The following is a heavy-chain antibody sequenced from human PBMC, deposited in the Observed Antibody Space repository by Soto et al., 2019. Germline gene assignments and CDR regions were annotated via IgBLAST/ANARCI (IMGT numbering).Heavy chain of an antibody. V-gene: IGHV6-1*01. CDR2: TYYGSNWYT. CDR1: GDSVSTNSAT. J-gene: IGHJ5*01. Sequence: SQTLSLTCAISGDSVSTNSATWDWIRQSPPRGLEWLGRTYYGSNWYTDYAVSVKGRITISPDTSNNQLSLQLNSVTPDDTAVYYCARLIGNSWLDSWGQGTLVTVS. D-gene: IGHD2-8*01. CDR3: ARLIGNSWLDS.